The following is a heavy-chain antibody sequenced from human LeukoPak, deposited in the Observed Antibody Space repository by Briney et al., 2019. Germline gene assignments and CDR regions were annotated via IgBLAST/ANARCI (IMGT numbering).Heavy chain of an antibody. Sequence: SETLSLTCTVSGGSISGYYWSWVRQPPGKGLEWIGCIYYSGSTNYNPSLKSRVTISVDTSKNQLSLKLSSVTAADTAVYFCARHLIAVAGPFDYWGQGTLVTVSS. D-gene: IGHD6-19*01. CDR3: ARHLIAVAGPFDY. CDR2: IYYSGST. V-gene: IGHV4-59*08. CDR1: GGSISGYY. J-gene: IGHJ4*02.